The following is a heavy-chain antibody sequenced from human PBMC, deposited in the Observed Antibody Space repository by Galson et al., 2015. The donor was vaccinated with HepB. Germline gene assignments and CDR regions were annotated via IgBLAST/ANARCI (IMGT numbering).Heavy chain of an antibody. J-gene: IGHJ4*02. D-gene: IGHD3-22*01. Sequence: SVKVSCKASGYTFTGYYMHWVRQAPGQGLEWMGRINPNSGGTNYAQKFQGRVTMTRDTSISTAYMELSRLRSDDTVVYYCARGNYDSSGSIDYWGQGTLVTVSS. CDR3: ARGNYDSSGSIDY. CDR1: GYTFTGYY. V-gene: IGHV1-2*05. CDR2: INPNSGGT.